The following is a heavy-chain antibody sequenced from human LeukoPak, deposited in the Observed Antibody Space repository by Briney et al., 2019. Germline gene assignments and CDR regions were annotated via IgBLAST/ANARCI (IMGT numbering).Heavy chain of an antibody. CDR2: IYYSGST. J-gene: IGHJ2*01. Sequence: SETLSLTCSVSGDSISSYYLSWIRQPPGKGLEWIGYIYYSGSTSYNPSLKSRVTMSVDTSKNQFSLKLSSVTAADTAVYYCATIRDTALRYWYFDLWSRRTLVIVSS. D-gene: IGHD5-18*01. CDR1: GDSISSYY. V-gene: IGHV4-59*03. CDR3: ATIRDTALRYWYFDL.